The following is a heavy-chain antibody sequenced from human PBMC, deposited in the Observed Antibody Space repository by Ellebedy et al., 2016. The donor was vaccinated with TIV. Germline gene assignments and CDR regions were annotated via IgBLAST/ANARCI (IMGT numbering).Heavy chain of an antibody. CDR3: ARRGSYGDYAVQINNWFDS. CDR1: GFSFRSYW. J-gene: IGHJ5*01. Sequence: GESQKISCAASGFSFRSYWMSWVRQAPGKGLEWVANIYQDGSDQYYADSVKGRFTISRDNANKSLFLQMNSLRVDDTAVYYCARRGSYGDYAVQINNWFDSWGQGTLVTVYS. V-gene: IGHV3-7*01. D-gene: IGHD4-17*01. CDR2: IYQDGSDQ.